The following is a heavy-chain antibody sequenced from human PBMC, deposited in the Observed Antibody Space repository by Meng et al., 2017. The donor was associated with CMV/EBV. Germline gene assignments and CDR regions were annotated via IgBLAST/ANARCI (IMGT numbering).Heavy chain of an antibody. CDR3: ARHVHDFWSGYYPPYYYYGMDV. J-gene: IGHJ6*02. CDR2: IYYSGST. D-gene: IGHD3-3*01. CDR1: GGSISSSSYY. Sequence: GSLRLSCTVSGGSISSSSYYWGWIRQPPGKGLKWIGSIYYSGSTYYNPSLKSRVTISVDTSKNQFSLKLSSVTAADTAVYYCARHVHDFWSGYYPPYYYYGMDVWGQGTTVTVAS. V-gene: IGHV4-39*01.